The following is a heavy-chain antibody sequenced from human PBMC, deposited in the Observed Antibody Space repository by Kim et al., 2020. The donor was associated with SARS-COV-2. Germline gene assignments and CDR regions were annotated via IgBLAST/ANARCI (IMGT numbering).Heavy chain of an antibody. CDR1: GFTFSSYA. V-gene: IGHV3-30-3*01. CDR3: ARDHSGSYYGAFDY. Sequence: GGSLRLSCAASGFTFSSYAMHWVRQAPGKGLEWVAVISYDGSNKYYADSVKGRFTISRDNSKNTLYLQMSSLRAEDTAVYYCARDHSGSYYGAFDYWGQGTLVTVSS. CDR2: ISYDGSNK. J-gene: IGHJ4*02. D-gene: IGHD1-26*01.